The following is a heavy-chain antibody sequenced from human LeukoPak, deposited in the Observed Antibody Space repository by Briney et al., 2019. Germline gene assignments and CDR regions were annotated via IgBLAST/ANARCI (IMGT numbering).Heavy chain of an antibody. D-gene: IGHD3-10*01. J-gene: IGHJ4*02. CDR2: IRQDGSAK. CDR1: GFTFSAYW. Sequence: PPGGSLRLSCAASGFTFSAYWMTWVRQAPGKGLEWVANIRQDGSAKHYVDSAKGRFIISRDNAKNSLYLDMNSLRGDDTAIYYCARDYYASGSHDFWGQGTLVTVSS. V-gene: IGHV3-7*04. CDR3: ARDYYASGSHDF.